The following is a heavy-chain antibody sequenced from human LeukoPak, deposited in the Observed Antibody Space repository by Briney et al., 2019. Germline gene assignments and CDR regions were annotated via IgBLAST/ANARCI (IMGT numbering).Heavy chain of an antibody. Sequence: SQTLSLTCTVSGGSISSGDYYWSWIRQPPGKGLEWIGYIYYSGSTYYNPSLKCRVTISVDTSKNQFSLKLSSVTAADTAVYYCARDDEYYYYGMDVWGQGTTVTVSS. J-gene: IGHJ6*02. V-gene: IGHV4-30-4*01. CDR1: GGSISSGDYY. CDR2: IYYSGST. CDR3: ARDDEYYYYGMDV.